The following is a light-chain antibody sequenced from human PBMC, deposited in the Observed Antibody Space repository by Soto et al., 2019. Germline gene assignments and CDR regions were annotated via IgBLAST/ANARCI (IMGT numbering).Light chain of an antibody. CDR2: GAS. CDR1: ESVTTN. Sequence: EIVMTQSPATLSVSPGERVNLSCRASESVTTNLAWYQQKPGQAPRLVIYGASLRATGIPARFSASGSGTEFTLTVNSLQSEDVAIYYCQQYNHWPSWTFGQGTRVEI. CDR3: QQYNHWPSWT. J-gene: IGKJ1*01. V-gene: IGKV3-15*01.